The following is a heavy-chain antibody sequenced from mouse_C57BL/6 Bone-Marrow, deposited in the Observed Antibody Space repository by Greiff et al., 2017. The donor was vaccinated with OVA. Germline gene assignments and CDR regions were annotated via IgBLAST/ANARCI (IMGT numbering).Heavy chain of an antibody. J-gene: IGHJ4*01. CDR1: GFTFSSYA. Sequence: EVQLQESGGGLVKPGGSLKLSCAASGFTFSSYAMSWVRQTPEKRLEWVATISDGGGYTYYPDNVQGRFTISRDNAKNNLYLQMSHLKSEDTAMYDCARDHYDGCEGYAMDYWGQGTTLTVSS. CDR2: ISDGGGYT. V-gene: IGHV5-4*01. CDR3: ARDHYDGCEGYAMDY. D-gene: IGHD2-3*01.